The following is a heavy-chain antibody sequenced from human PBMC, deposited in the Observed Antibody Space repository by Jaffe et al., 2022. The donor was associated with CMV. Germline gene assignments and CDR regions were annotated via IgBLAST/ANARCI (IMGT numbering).Heavy chain of an antibody. D-gene: IGHD3-16*01. V-gene: IGHV4-34*01. CDR2: INHSGST. J-gene: IGHJ5*02. CDR1: GGSFSGYY. CDR3: ARSLSYDYVWGSPRGWFDP. Sequence: QVQLQQWGAGLLKPSETLSLTCAVYGGSFSGYYWSWIRQPPGKGLEWIGEINHSGSTNYNPSLKSRVTISVDTSKNQFSLKLSSVTAADTAVYYCARSLSYDYVWGSPRGWFDPWGQGTLVTVSS.